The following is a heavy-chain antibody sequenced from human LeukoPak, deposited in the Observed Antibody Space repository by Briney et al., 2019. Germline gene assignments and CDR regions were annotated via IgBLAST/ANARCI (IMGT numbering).Heavy chain of an antibody. J-gene: IGHJ4*02. Sequence: PGGSLRLSCAASGFTFSSYSMNWVRQAPGKGLEWVSYISSSSTIYYADSVKGRFTISRDNDKNSLYLQMNSLRAEDTAVYYCARPGYFGYWGQGTLVTVSS. CDR2: ISSSSTI. CDR1: GFTFSSYS. V-gene: IGHV3-48*01. CDR3: ARPGYFGY.